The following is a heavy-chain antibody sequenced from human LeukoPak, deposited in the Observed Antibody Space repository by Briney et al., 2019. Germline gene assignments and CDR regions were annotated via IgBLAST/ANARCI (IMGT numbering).Heavy chain of an antibody. J-gene: IGHJ4*02. V-gene: IGHV1-69*05. D-gene: IGHD3-22*01. Sequence: SVKVSCKASGGTFSSYVISWVRQAPGQGLEWMGGSIPIFGAANYAQKFQGRVTITTDETTSTAYMELSSLRSEDTAVYYCATPGHYYDSSGYLWGQGTLVTVSS. CDR1: GGTFSSYV. CDR2: SIPIFGAA. CDR3: ATPGHYYDSSGYL.